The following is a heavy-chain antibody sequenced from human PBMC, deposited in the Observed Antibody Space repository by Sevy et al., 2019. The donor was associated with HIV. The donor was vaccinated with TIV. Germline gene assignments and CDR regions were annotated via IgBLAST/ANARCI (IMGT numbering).Heavy chain of an antibody. J-gene: IGHJ6*02. CDR3: ARDCSSTSCLWGMDV. D-gene: IGHD2-2*01. CDR2: IKKDGSEK. Sequence: GGSLRLSCAAPGFTFSNYWMSWVRQAPGKGLEWVANIKKDGSEKYYVDSVKGRFTISRDNAKNSLYLQMNSLRAEDTAVYYCARDCSSTSCLWGMDVWGQGTTVTVSS. V-gene: IGHV3-7*03. CDR1: GFTFSNYW.